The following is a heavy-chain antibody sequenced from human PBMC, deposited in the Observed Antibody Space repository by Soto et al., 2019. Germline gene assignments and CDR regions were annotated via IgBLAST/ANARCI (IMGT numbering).Heavy chain of an antibody. J-gene: IGHJ3*02. Sequence: PGGSLRLSCAASGVTFCSYGMHWVRQAPGKGLEWVAVIWYDGSNKYYADSVKGRFTISRDNSKNTLYLQMNSLRAEDTAVYYCASLRLPFYDYGDYVGAFDIWGQGTMVTVSS. CDR2: IWYDGSNK. V-gene: IGHV3-33*01. CDR1: GVTFCSYG. CDR3: ASLRLPFYDYGDYVGAFDI. D-gene: IGHD4-17*01.